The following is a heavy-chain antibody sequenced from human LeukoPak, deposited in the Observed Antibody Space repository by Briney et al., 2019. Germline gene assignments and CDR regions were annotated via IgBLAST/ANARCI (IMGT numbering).Heavy chain of an antibody. V-gene: IGHV3-23*01. CDR2: IRGSGGST. CDR3: AKTWDTMIVVASDY. D-gene: IGHD3-22*01. J-gene: IGHJ4*02. Sequence: GGSLRLSCAVSGFTFSSYAMSWVRQAPGKGLEWVSDIRGSGGSTYYADFVKGRFAISGDNSKNTLYLHMNSLRAEDTAVYYCAKTWDTMIVVASDYWGQGTLVTVSS. CDR1: GFTFSSYA.